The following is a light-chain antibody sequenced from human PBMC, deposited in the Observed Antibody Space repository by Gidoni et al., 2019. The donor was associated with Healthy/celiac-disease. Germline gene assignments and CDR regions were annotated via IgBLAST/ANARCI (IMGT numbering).Light chain of an antibody. CDR3: QAWDSSTVV. V-gene: IGLV3-1*01. CDR1: KLGDKH. CDR2: QDS. J-gene: IGLJ2*01. Sequence: SYALTQPPSVSVSPGQTASITCYGAKLGDKHAGWYLQKPGQSPVLVIYQDSKRPSGIPERFSGSNSWNTATLTISVTQAMDEADYYCQAWDSSTVVFGGGTKLTVL.